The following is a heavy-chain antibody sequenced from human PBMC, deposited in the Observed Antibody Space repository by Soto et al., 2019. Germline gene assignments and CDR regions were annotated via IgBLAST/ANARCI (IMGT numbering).Heavy chain of an antibody. J-gene: IGHJ4*02. V-gene: IGHV4-34*01. CDR1: GGSFSGYY. D-gene: IGHD2-2*01. Sequence: SETLSLTCAVYGGSFSGYYWSWIRQPPGKGLEWIGEINHSGSTNYNPSLKSRVTISVDTSKNQFSLKLSSVTAADTAVYYCARGLGYCSSTSCYEPDEYYFDYWGQGTLVTVSS. CDR2: INHSGST. CDR3: ARGLGYCSSTSCYEPDEYYFDY.